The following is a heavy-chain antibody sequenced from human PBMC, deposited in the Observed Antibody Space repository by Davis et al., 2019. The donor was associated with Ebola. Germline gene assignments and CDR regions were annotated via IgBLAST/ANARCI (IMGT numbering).Heavy chain of an antibody. CDR1: AYTFTGYF. J-gene: IGHJ6*02. CDR2: INPNIGGT. V-gene: IGHV1-2*04. CDR3: AREESWELPGIYGMDV. Sequence: AASVKVSCHASAYTFTGYFMHWVRQAPGQGLEWMGWINPNIGGTNYAQKFQGWVTMTRDTSTSTVYMELSRLRSDDTAVYYCAREESWELPGIYGMDVWGQGTTVTVSS. D-gene: IGHD1-26*01.